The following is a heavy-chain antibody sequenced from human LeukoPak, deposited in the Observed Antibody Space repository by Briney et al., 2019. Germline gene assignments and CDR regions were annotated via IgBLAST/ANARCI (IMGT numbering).Heavy chain of an antibody. CDR3: ARGRMAGTYVFDS. CDR2: INPIFGTA. V-gene: IGHV1-69*13. CDR1: GDTFSSYA. Sequence: ASVKVSCKASGDTFSSYAISWVRQAPGQGLEWMGGINPIFGTANYAQKFQGRVTITADESTSTAYMELSSLRSEDTAVYYCARGRMAGTYVFDSWGQGTLVTVSS. D-gene: IGHD6-19*01. J-gene: IGHJ4*02.